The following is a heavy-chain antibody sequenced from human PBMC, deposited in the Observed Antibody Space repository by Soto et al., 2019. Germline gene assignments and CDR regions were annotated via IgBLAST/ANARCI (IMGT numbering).Heavy chain of an antibody. Sequence: SETLSLTCTVSGGSISSGGYYWSWIRQHPGKGLEWIGYIYYSGSTYYNPSLKSRVTISVDTSKNQFSLKLSSVTAADTAVYYCARDSPEYSGYEGGYYFDYWGQGTLVTVSS. J-gene: IGHJ4*02. D-gene: IGHD5-12*01. CDR2: IYYSGST. V-gene: IGHV4-31*03. CDR3: ARDSPEYSGYEGGYYFDY. CDR1: GGSISSGGYY.